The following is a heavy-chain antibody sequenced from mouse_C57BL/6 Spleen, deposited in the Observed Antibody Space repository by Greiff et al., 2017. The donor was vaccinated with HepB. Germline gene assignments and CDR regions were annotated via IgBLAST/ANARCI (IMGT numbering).Heavy chain of an antibody. D-gene: IGHD1-1*01. J-gene: IGHJ4*01. V-gene: IGHV1-80*01. Sequence: QVQLQQSGAELVKPGASVKISCKASGYAFSSYWMNWVKQRPGKGLEWIGQIYPGDGDTNYNGKFKGKATLTEDKSSSTAYMQLSSLTSEDSAVYICAREYYYGSSYEAMDYWGQGTSVTVSA. CDR3: AREYYYGSSYEAMDY. CDR1: GYAFSSYW. CDR2: IYPGDGDT.